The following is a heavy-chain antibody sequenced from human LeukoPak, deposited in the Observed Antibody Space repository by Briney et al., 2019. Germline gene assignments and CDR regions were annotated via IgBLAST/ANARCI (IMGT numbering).Heavy chain of an antibody. V-gene: IGHV4-39*07. Sequence: SETLSLTCTVSGGSISSSSYYWGWIRQPPGKGLEWIGSIYHSGSTYYNPSLKSRVTISVDTSKNQFSLKLSSVTAADTAVYYCARVLQDYYDSSGYYPPDYWGQGTLVTVSS. CDR3: ARVLQDYYDSSGYYPPDY. CDR2: IYHSGST. D-gene: IGHD3-22*01. CDR1: GGSISSSSYY. J-gene: IGHJ4*02.